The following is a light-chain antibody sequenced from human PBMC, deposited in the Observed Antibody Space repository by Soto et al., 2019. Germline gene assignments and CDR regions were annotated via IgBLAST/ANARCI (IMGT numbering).Light chain of an antibody. Sequence: EVVLTQSPATLSLSPGERATLSCRASQSVDTYLAWYQQKPGQPPRLLIYDASNRATGIPARFSGSGSGTDFTLTITTLEPEDFAVYYCQQRSNWPPWTFGPGT. CDR3: QQRSNWPPWT. V-gene: IGKV3-11*01. CDR2: DAS. CDR1: QSVDTY. J-gene: IGKJ3*01.